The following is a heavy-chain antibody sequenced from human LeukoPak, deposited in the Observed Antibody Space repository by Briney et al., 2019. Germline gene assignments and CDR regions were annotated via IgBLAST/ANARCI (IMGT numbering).Heavy chain of an antibody. CDR1: GFTFSSYS. CDR3: ARDLWFGDGGDDQPDY. CDR2: ISSSSSYI. J-gene: IGHJ4*02. V-gene: IGHV3-21*01. D-gene: IGHD3-10*01. Sequence: PGGSLRLSCAASGFTFSSYSMNWVRQAPGKGLEWVSSISSSSSYIYYADSVKGRFTISRDNAKNSLYLQMNSLRAEDTAVYYCARDLWFGDGGDDQPDYRGQGTLVTVSS.